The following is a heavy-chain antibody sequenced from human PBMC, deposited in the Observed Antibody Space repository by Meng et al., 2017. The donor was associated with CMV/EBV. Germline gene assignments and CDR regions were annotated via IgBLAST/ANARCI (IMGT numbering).Heavy chain of an antibody. CDR3: ARVWDSGWDY. D-gene: IGHD3-22*01. Sequence: QGQLQRWGAGLLKPSETLSLTCAGYGGSFSGYYWSWIRQPPGKGLEWIGEINHSGSTNYNPSLKSRVTISVDTSKNQFSLKLSSVTAADTAVYYCARVWDSGWDYWGQGTLVTVSS. CDR1: GGSFSGYY. J-gene: IGHJ4*02. CDR2: INHSGST. V-gene: IGHV4-34*01.